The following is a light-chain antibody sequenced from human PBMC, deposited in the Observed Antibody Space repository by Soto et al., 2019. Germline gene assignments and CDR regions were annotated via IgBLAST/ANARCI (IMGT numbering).Light chain of an antibody. J-gene: IGLJ1*01. V-gene: IGLV2-14*01. CDR3: AAWDDSLNGYV. Sequence: QSVLTQPASVSGSPGQSITISCTGTSSDIGDYNYVSWYQQHPGKAPKLMIYEVTNRPSGVPDRFSGSKSGTSASLAISGLQSEDEADYYCAAWDDSLNGYVFGTGTKVTVL. CDR2: EVT. CDR1: SSDIGDYNY.